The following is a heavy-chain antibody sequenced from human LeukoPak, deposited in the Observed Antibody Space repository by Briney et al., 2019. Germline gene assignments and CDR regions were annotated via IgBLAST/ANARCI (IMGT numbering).Heavy chain of an antibody. V-gene: IGHV3-30*02. Sequence: GGSLRLSYAASGFTFSRSWMTWVRQAPGKGLEWVAFIRYDGTKKFYADSVKGRFTISRDNSKNTLYLQMNSLRAEDTAVYYCAKDEDYGGNSNFDYWGQGTLVTASS. CDR1: GFTFSRSW. CDR2: IRYDGTKK. CDR3: AKDEDYGGNSNFDY. J-gene: IGHJ4*02. D-gene: IGHD4-23*01.